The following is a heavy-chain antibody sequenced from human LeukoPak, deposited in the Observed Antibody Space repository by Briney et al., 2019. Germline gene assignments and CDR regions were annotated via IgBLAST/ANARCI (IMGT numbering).Heavy chain of an antibody. D-gene: IGHD2/OR15-2a*01. J-gene: IGHJ4*02. CDR1: GGTFSSYT. CDR2: IIPILGIA. V-gene: IGHV1-69*02. Sequence: GASVKVSCKASGGTFSSYTISWVRQAPGQGLEWMGRIIPILGIANYAQKFQGRVTSTADKSTSTAYMELSSLRSEDTAVYYCATRGEGVTYFYWGQGTLVTVPS. CDR3: ATRGEGVTYFY.